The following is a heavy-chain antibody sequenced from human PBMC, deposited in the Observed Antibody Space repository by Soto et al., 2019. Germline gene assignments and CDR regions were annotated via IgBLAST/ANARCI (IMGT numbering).Heavy chain of an antibody. J-gene: IGHJ4*01. CDR3: ARSSGTYSDFDY. CDR1: GYSFTAYC. D-gene: IGHD1-26*01. Sequence: ASVKVSCKASGYSFTAYCVHWFRQAPGQGLEWMGWINPNSGGTNYAQRFQGRVAMTTDTSTNTAYMELNSLKSDDTALYFCARSSGTYSDFDYWGQGTQVTVSS. CDR2: INPNSGGT. V-gene: IGHV1-2*02.